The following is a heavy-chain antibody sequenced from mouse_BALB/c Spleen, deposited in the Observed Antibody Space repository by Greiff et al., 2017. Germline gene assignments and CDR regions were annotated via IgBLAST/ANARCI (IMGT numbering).Heavy chain of an antibody. V-gene: IGHV5-4*02. CDR2: ISDGGSYT. Sequence: EVQGVESGGGLVKPGGSLKLSCAASGFTFSDYYMYWVRQTPEKRLEWVATISDGGSYTYYPDSVKGRFTISRDNAKNNLYLQMSSLKSEDTAMYYCARGGYGYVSWFAYWGQGTLVTVSA. CDR3: ARGGYGYVSWFAY. D-gene: IGHD2-2*01. J-gene: IGHJ3*01. CDR1: GFTFSDYY.